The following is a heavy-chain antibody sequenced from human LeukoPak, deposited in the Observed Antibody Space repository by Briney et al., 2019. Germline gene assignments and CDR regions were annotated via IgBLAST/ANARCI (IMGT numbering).Heavy chain of an antibody. CDR2: IKQDGSEK. J-gene: IGHJ4*02. D-gene: IGHD6-19*01. CDR1: GFTFSSYW. Sequence: GGSLRLSCAASGFTFSSYWMSWVRQAPGKGLEWVANIKQDGSEKYYVDSVKGRFTISRDNSKNTLDLQMNSLRDEDTAVYYCAKDLGSSGWYIDYWGQGTLVTVSS. V-gene: IGHV3-7*03. CDR3: AKDLGSSGWYIDY.